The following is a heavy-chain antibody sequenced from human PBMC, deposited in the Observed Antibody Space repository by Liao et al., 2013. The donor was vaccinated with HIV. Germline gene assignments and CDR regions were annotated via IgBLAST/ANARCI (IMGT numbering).Heavy chain of an antibody. CDR1: GGSISSSSYY. V-gene: IGHV4-61*01. CDR3: ARGEGTYYDFWSGYLALER. D-gene: IGHD3-3*01. CDR2: IYYSGST. Sequence: QLQLQESGPGLVKPSETLSLTCTVSGGSISSSSYYWSWIRQPPGKGLEWIGYIYYSGSTNYNPSLKSRVTISVDTSKNQFSLKLSSVTAADTAVYYCARGEGTYYDFWSGYLALERWGQGTLVTVSS. J-gene: IGHJ4*02.